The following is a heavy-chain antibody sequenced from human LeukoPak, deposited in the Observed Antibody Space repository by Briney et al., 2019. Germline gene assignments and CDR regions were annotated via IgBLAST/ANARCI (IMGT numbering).Heavy chain of an antibody. D-gene: IGHD6-6*01. CDR2: ISGSGGST. CDR3: AKSKWEYSSLHDY. J-gene: IGHJ4*02. CDR1: GFTFSSYA. V-gene: IGHV3-23*01. Sequence: GGSLRLSCAASGFTFSSYAMSWVRQAPGKGLEWVPAISGSGGSTYYADSVKGRFTISRDNSKNTLYLQMNSLRAEDTAVYYCAKSKWEYSSLHDYWGQGTLVTVSS.